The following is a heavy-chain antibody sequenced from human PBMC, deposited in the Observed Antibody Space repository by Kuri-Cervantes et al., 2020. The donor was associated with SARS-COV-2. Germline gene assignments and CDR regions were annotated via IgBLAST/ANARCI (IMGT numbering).Heavy chain of an antibody. J-gene: IGHJ6*03. CDR1: GYTFTGYY. V-gene: IGHV1-2*02. Sequence: ASVKVSCKASGYTFTGYYIHWVRQAPGQGLEWMGWINPNSGGTNYAQKFQGRVTMTRDTSISTAYMELSRLRSDDTAVYYCARDFRGNCSSTSCYTQYYYYYMDVWGKGTTVTVSS. D-gene: IGHD2-2*02. CDR2: INPNSGGT. CDR3: ARDFRGNCSSTSCYTQYYYYYMDV.